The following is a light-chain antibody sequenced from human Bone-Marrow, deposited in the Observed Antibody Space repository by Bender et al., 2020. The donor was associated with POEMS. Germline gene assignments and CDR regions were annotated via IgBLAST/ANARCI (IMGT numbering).Light chain of an antibody. CDR2: SSH. CDR3: AVWDDSLNGWV. V-gene: IGLV1-44*01. CDR1: SSNIGAHA. Sequence: VTISCSGGSSNIGAHAVNWYQHLPGTAPKLLIYSSHRRPSEVPDRFSGSRSGTSASLAISGLQSEDEAAYYCAVWDDSLNGWVFGGGTKLTVL. J-gene: IGLJ3*02.